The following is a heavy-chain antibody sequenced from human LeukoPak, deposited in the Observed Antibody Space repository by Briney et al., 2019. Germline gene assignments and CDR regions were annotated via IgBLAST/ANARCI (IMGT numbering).Heavy chain of an antibody. CDR1: GGSISSGSYY. V-gene: IGHV4-61*02. CDR2: IYTSGST. Sequence: SQTLSLTCTVSGGSISSGSYYWSWIRQPAGKGLEWIGRIYTSGSTIYNPSLKSRVTISVDTSKNQFSLKLSSVTAADTAVYYCAREKNDFWSGYRSTSTPFDPWGQGTLVTVSS. CDR3: AREKNDFWSGYRSTSTPFDP. D-gene: IGHD3-3*01. J-gene: IGHJ5*02.